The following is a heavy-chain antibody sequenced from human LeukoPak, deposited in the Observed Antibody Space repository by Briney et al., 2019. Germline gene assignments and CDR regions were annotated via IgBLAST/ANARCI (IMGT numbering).Heavy chain of an antibody. V-gene: IGHV4-61*02. J-gene: IGHJ4*02. CDR3: ARYCSSTSCYPGGVAGFDY. CDR1: GGSISSGSYY. CDR2: IYTSGST. D-gene: IGHD2-2*01. Sequence: PSETLSLTCTVSGGSISSGSYYWSWIRQPAGKGLEWIGRIYTSGSTNYNPSLKSRVTISVDTSKNQFTLKLSSVTAADTAVYYCARYCSSTSCYPGGVAGFDYWGQGTLVTVSS.